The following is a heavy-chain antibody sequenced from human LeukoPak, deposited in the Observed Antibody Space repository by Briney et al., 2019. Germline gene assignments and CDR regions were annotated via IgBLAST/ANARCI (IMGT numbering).Heavy chain of an antibody. D-gene: IGHD5-18*01. Sequence: GRSLRLCCAASGFSFSSYGMHWVRQAPGKGLEWVAVISYDGSNKYYADSVKGRFTISRDNSKNTLYPQMNSLRAEDTAVYYCAKAEDTAMVDYWGQGTLVTVSS. V-gene: IGHV3-30*18. CDR3: AKAEDTAMVDY. CDR2: ISYDGSNK. CDR1: GFSFSSYG. J-gene: IGHJ4*02.